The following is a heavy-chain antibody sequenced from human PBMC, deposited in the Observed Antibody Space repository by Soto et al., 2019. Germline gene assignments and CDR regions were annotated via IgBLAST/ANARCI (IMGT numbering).Heavy chain of an antibody. V-gene: IGHV3-23*01. CDR1: GFTFSNYA. CDR3: AKDQGSTIYYFDY. J-gene: IGHJ4*02. D-gene: IGHD2-2*01. Sequence: EVQLLESGGGLVQPGGSLRLSCAASGFTFSNYAMSWLRQAPGKGLEWVSISGSGGNTYYADSVKGRFTISRDNSKITLYLQMNSLRAEDTAVYYCAKDQGSTIYYFDYWGQGTLVTVSS. CDR2: ISGSGGNT.